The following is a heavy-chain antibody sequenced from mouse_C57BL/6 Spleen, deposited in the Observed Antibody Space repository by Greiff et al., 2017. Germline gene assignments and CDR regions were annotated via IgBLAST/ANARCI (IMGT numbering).Heavy chain of an antibody. CDR2: IDPSDSYT. Sequence: QVQLQQSGAELVKPGASVKLSCKASGYTFTSYWMQWVKQRPGQGLEWIGEIDPSDSYTNYNQKFKGKATLTVDTSSSTAYMQLSSLTSEDSAVYYCARGGDYDGFAYWGQGTLVTVSA. V-gene: IGHV1-50*01. J-gene: IGHJ3*01. CDR1: GYTFTSYW. D-gene: IGHD2-4*01. CDR3: ARGGDYDGFAY.